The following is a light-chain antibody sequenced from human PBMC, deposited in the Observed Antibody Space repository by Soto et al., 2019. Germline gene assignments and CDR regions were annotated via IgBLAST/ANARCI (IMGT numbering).Light chain of an antibody. V-gene: IGLV2-14*01. J-gene: IGLJ1*01. CDR3: SSYTSSSTYV. Sequence: QSVLTQPASLSGSPGQSITISCTGTSSDVGGYNYVSWYQQHPGKAPELMIYEVSNRPSGVSNRFSGSKSGNTASLTISGLQAEDEADYYCSSYTSSSTYVFGTGTKVTVL. CDR2: EVS. CDR1: SSDVGGYNY.